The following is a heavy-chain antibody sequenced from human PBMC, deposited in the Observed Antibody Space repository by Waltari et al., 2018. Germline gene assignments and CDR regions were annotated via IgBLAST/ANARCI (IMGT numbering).Heavy chain of an antibody. D-gene: IGHD2-2*01. CDR2: ISGGGGST. CDR3: TRTRYCSTTNCQVDWFDP. CDR1: GFTFNSYW. Sequence: EVQLLESGGGLVQPVGPLRLSCAASGFTFNSYWTPCVRKAPEKGLVWVSRISGGGGSTSYAESVKGRFPISRDKANNALYLQMNSLRAEDTAVYYCTRTRYCSTTNCQVDWFDPWGQGTLVTVSS. J-gene: IGHJ5*02. V-gene: IGHV3-74*01.